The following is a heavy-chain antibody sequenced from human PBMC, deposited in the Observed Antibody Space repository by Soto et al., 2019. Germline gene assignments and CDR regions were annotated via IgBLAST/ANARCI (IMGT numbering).Heavy chain of an antibody. Sequence: QVQLQESGPGLVKPSQTLSLTCTVSGGSVNSGNFYWTWIRQHPGKGLEWIGYISYSGSTYYNPSLKRRVTISKDPSNNEFSLRLTSVTAADTAVYYCARGIHDYDTSGPYYAQYYFHYWGRGTLVTVSS. V-gene: IGHV4-31*03. CDR1: GGSVNSGNFY. CDR3: ARGIHDYDTSGPYYAQYYFHY. CDR2: ISYSGST. D-gene: IGHD3-22*01. J-gene: IGHJ4*02.